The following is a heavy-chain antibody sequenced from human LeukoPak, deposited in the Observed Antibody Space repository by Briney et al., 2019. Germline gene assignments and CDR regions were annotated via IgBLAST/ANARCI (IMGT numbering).Heavy chain of an antibody. CDR3: VKGRSGSSYSPSDS. V-gene: IGHV3-30*18. J-gene: IGHJ4*02. D-gene: IGHD2-15*01. CDR1: GFTLTFYG. CDR2: ISYEKNEE. Sequence: GGSLRLSCAASGFTLTFYGMHWVRQAPGKGLEWVAVISYEKNEEFYADSVKGRSTISRDSSKNTLYLQMNSLRPEDTAVYYCVKGRSGSSYSPSDSWGQGTLVTVSS.